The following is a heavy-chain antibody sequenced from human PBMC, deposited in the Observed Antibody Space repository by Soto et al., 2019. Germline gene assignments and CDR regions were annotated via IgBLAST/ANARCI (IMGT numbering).Heavy chain of an antibody. CDR3: SRLQHWTDGVNYYNYMDV. CDR1: GYTFSNFG. D-gene: IGHD2-8*01. V-gene: IGHV1-18*01. J-gene: IGHJ6*03. CDR2: ISINNGNT. Sequence: QVQLVQSGPEVRQPGASVKVSCKASGYTFSNFGVAWVRQAPGKGLEWMAWISINNGNTNYAQRFQGRMTMTTDTSTSTAYMELRSLRFDDTAVYFCSRLQHWTDGVNYYNYMDVWGKGATVTVS.